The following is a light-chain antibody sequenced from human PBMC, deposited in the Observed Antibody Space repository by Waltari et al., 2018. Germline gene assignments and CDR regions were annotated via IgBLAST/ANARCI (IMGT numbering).Light chain of an antibody. CDR2: GAS. CDR3: QQYNNWPRRT. Sequence: EIVMTQSPPTLSVSPGARATLTCRASQSVSSNLAWYQQKPGQAPRLLIYGASTRATGIPARFSGSGSGTEFTLTISSLQSEDFAVYYCQQYNNWPRRTFGQGTKVEIK. J-gene: IGKJ1*01. V-gene: IGKV3-15*01. CDR1: QSVSSN.